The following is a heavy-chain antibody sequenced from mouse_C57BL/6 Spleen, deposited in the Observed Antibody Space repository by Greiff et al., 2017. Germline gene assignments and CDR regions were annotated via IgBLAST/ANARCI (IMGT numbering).Heavy chain of an antibody. CDR3: ARGGGSSYDYAMDY. J-gene: IGHJ4*01. CDR2: IYPSDSET. D-gene: IGHD1-1*01. CDR1: GYTFTSYW. V-gene: IGHV1-61*01. Sequence: VKLQQPGAELVRPGSSVKLSCKASGYTFTSYWMDWVKQRPGQGLEWIGNIYPSDSETHYNQKFKDKATLTVDKSSSTAYMQLSSLTSEDSAVYYCARGGGSSYDYAMDYWGQGTSVTVSS.